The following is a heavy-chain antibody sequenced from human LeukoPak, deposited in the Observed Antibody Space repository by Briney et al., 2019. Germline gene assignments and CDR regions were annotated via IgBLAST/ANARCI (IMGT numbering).Heavy chain of an antibody. D-gene: IGHD3-22*01. CDR1: GYTFTSYY. V-gene: IGHV1-46*01. CDR2: INPSGGST. J-gene: IGHJ6*02. CDR3: ARVYYYDSSGYPPDIGGMDV. Sequence: ASVKVSCKASGYTFTSYYMHWVRQAPGQGLGWMGIINPSGGSTSYAQKFQGRVTMTRDTSTSTVYMELSSLRSEDTAVYYCARVYYYDSSGYPPDIGGMDVWGQGTTVTVSS.